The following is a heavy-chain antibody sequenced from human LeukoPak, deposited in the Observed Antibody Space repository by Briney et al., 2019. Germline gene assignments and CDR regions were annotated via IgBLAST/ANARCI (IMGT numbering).Heavy chain of an antibody. CDR1: GGTFSSYT. J-gene: IGHJ4*02. CDR3: ASTTTYSSGWYQYYFDY. D-gene: IGHD6-19*01. V-gene: IGHV1-69*02. Sequence: SVKVSCKASGGTFSSYTISWVRQAPGQGLEWMGRIIPILGIANYAQKFQGRVTITADKSTSTAYMELSSLRSEDTAVYYCASTTTYSSGWYQYYFDYWGQGTLVTVSS. CDR2: IIPILGIA.